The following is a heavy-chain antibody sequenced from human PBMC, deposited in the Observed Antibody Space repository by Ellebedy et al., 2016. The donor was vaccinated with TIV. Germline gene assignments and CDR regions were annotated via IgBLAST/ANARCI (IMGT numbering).Heavy chain of an antibody. Sequence: GESLKISXAASGFTFSNAWMSWVRQAPGKGLEWVGRIKSKTDGGTTDYAAPMKGRFTISRDDSKNTLYLQMNSLKTEDTAVYYCTRSGSFAYYYGMDVWGQGTTVTVSS. CDR2: IKSKTDGGTT. V-gene: IGHV3-15*01. CDR3: TRSGSFAYYYGMDV. J-gene: IGHJ6*02. D-gene: IGHD3-10*01. CDR1: GFTFSNAW.